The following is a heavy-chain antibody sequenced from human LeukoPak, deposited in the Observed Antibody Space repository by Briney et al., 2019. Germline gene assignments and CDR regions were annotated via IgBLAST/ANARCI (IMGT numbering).Heavy chain of an antibody. Sequence: GGSLRLSCAASGFTFDDYGMTWVRQAPGKGLEWVAVIWYDGSNKYYADSVKGRFTISRDNSKNTLYLQMNSLRAEDTAVYYCARGGDSSPLDYWGQGTLVTVSS. CDR3: ARGGDSSPLDY. D-gene: IGHD3-22*01. CDR1: GFTFDDYG. V-gene: IGHV3-33*08. CDR2: IWYDGSNK. J-gene: IGHJ4*02.